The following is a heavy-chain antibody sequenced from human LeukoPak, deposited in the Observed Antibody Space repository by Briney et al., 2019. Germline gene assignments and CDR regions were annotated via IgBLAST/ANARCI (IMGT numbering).Heavy chain of an antibody. D-gene: IGHD5-24*01. Sequence: SETLSLTCAVYDGSFSGYYWSWIRQPPGKGLEWIGEINHSGSTNYNPSLKSRVTISVDTSKNQFSLKLSSVTAADTAVYYCARGRWLAPFDYWGQGTLVTVSS. J-gene: IGHJ4*02. CDR3: ARGRWLAPFDY. CDR1: DGSFSGYY. V-gene: IGHV4-34*01. CDR2: INHSGST.